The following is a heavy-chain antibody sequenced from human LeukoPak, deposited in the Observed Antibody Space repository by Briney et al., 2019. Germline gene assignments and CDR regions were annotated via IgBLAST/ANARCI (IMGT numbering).Heavy chain of an antibody. V-gene: IGHV4-39*07. J-gene: IGHJ5*02. CDR3: ARGSIWFDP. Sequence: SETLSLTCTVSGGSISSSSYYWGWIRQPPGKGLEWIGSIYYSGSTYYDPSLKSRVTISVDTSKNQFSLELISVTAADTAVYYCARGSIWFDPWGQGTLVTVSS. D-gene: IGHD3-3*02. CDR1: GGSISSSSYY. CDR2: IYYSGST.